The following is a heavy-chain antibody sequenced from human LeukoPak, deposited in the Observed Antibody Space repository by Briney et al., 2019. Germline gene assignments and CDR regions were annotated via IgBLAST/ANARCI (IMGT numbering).Heavy chain of an antibody. Sequence: PGRSLRLSCPASGFTFDDYAMHWVRQAPGKGLEWVSYISWNSGSIDYADSVKGRFTISRDNAKNSLYLQMNSLRAEDTALYYCTKGLDGSGSSSFDYWGQGTLVTVSS. J-gene: IGHJ4*02. V-gene: IGHV3-9*01. D-gene: IGHD3-10*01. CDR2: ISWNSGSI. CDR3: TKGLDGSGSSSFDY. CDR1: GFTFDDYA.